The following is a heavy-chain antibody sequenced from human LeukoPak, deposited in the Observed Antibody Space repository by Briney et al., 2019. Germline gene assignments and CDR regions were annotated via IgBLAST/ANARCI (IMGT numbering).Heavy chain of an antibody. J-gene: IGHJ4*02. CDR1: GGSISSHY. CDR2: IYYSGST. CDR3: ARDRDGYSSLDS. D-gene: IGHD5-24*01. V-gene: IGHV4-59*11. Sequence: SETLSLTCTVSGGSISSHYWSWIRHPPGKGLEWIGYIYYSGSTNYNPSLKSRLTMSVDTSKNQFSLKLSSVTAADTALYYCARDRDGYSSLDSWGQGTLVTVSS.